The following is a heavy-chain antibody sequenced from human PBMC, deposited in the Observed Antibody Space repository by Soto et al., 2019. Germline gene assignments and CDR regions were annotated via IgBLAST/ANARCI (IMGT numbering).Heavy chain of an antibody. CDR1: GFTFSSYW. CDR2: INSDGSTT. Sequence: GGSLRLSCAASGFTFSSYWMHWVRQAPGKGLVWVSRINSDGSTTSNADSVKGRFTISRDNAKNTLYLQMNSLRAEDTAVYYCAKNRESGTYYVDAFDIWGQGTTVTVSS. V-gene: IGHV3-74*01. D-gene: IGHD1-26*01. CDR3: AKNRESGTYYVDAFDI. J-gene: IGHJ3*02.